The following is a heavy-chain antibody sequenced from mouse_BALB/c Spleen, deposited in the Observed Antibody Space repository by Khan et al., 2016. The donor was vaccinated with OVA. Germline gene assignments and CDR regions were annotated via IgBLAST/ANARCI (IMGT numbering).Heavy chain of an antibody. CDR1: GYSFTTYY. D-gene: IGHD2-2*01. Sequence: IQLVQSGPELMKPGASVRISCKASGYSFTTYYIHWLLQSHGKSLEWIGYIDPFSGGTTYNQQFKGKATLTVDKSTSTAYIHISNLTSEDSAVYYCTRHGYVAWFTYWGQGTLVTVSA. CDR2: IDPFSGGT. CDR3: TRHGYVAWFTY. V-gene: IGHV1S135*01. J-gene: IGHJ3*01.